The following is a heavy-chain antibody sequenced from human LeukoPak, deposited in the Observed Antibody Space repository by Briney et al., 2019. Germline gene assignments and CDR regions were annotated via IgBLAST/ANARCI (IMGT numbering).Heavy chain of an antibody. CDR2: IRYDGSNK. J-gene: IGHJ4*02. CDR1: GFTSSRYG. Sequence: GGSLRLSCAASGFTSSRYGMHWVRQAPGTGLEWVDFIRYDGSNKYYADSVKGRFTISRDNFKNTLYLQMSSLRAEDTAVYYCAKRVATVTNGRYFDYWGQGTLVTVSS. V-gene: IGHV3-30*02. CDR3: AKRVATVTNGRYFDY. D-gene: IGHD4-17*01.